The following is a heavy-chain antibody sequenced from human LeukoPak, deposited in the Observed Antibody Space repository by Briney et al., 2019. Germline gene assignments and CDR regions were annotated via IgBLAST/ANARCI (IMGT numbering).Heavy chain of an antibody. Sequence: SETLSLTCTVSGVSISSSNSYWGWIRQPPGKGLEWIGSIYYSGNTYYNASLKSQVSISIDMSKNHFSLRLSSVTAADTAMYYCARGTLYSGWSYYFDYWGQGSQVTVSS. J-gene: IGHJ4*02. CDR2: IYYSGNT. V-gene: IGHV4-39*02. D-gene: IGHD6-19*01. CDR3: ARGTLYSGWSYYFDY. CDR1: GVSISSSNSY.